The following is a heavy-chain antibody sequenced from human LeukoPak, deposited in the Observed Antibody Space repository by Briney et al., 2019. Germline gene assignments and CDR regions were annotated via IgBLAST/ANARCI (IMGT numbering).Heavy chain of an antibody. CDR3: ARGDFSSLGPYYYYYMDV. V-gene: IGHV1-2*02. J-gene: IGHJ6*03. Sequence: ASVKVSCKASGYTFTGYYMYWVRQAPGQGLEWMGWSNPNSGGTNYAQKFQGRVTMTRDTSIGTAYMELSRLRSDDTAVYYCARGDFSSLGPYYYYYMDVWGKGTTVTVSS. CDR1: GYTFTGYY. D-gene: IGHD6-6*01. CDR2: SNPNSGGT.